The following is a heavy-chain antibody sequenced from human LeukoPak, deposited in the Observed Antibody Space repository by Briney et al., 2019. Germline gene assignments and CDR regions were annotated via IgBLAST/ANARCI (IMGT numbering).Heavy chain of an antibody. CDR2: INTNTGNP. CDR1: GYTFTSYA. Sequence: GASVKVSCKASGYTFTSYAMNWVRQAPGQGLEWMGWINTNTGNPTYAQGFTGRFVFSLDTSVSTAYLQISSLKAEDTAVYYCARVWHGSGSYYPPDMEFDCWGQGTLVTVSS. CDR3: ARVWHGSGSYYPPDMEFDC. V-gene: IGHV7-4-1*02. D-gene: IGHD3-10*01. J-gene: IGHJ4*02.